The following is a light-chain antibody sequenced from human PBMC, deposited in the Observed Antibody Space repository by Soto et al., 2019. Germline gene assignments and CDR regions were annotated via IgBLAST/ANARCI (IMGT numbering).Light chain of an antibody. CDR2: DDS. V-gene: IGLV3-21*01. Sequence: SYELTQPPSVSVAPGKTASVACGGSNIGSKSVHWYQKKSGQAPVLVMYDDSDRPSGIPERFSGSNSGNTATLTISRVEAGDEADYYCQVWDISSGHVVFGGGTQLTVL. J-gene: IGLJ3*02. CDR1: NIGSKS. CDR3: QVWDISSGHVV.